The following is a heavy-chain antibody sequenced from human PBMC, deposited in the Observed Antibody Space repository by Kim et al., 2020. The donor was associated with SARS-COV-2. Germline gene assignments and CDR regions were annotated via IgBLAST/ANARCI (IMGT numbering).Heavy chain of an antibody. Sequence: GGSLRLSCAASGFTFSSYSMNWVRQAPGKGLEWVSSISSSSSYIYYADSVKGRFTISRDNAKNSLYLQMNSLRAEDTAVYYCARVRLLLWFGELSSPDDAFDIWGQGTMVTVSS. CDR3: ARVRLLLWFGELSSPDDAFDI. J-gene: IGHJ3*02. CDR2: ISSSSSYI. CDR1: GFTFSSYS. V-gene: IGHV3-21*01. D-gene: IGHD3-10*01.